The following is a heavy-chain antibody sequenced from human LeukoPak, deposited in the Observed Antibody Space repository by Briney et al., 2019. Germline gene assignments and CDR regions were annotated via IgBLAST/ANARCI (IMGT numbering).Heavy chain of an antibody. J-gene: IGHJ6*02. V-gene: IGHV3-30-3*01. Sequence: PGGSLRLSCAASGFTFSSYATHWVRQAPGKGLEWVAVISYDGSNKHYADSVKGRFTISRDNSKNTLYLQMNSLRAEDTAVYYCARPPRNYYYYGMDVWGQGTTVTVSS. CDR1: GFTFSSYA. CDR3: ARPPRNYYYYGMDV. CDR2: ISYDGSNK.